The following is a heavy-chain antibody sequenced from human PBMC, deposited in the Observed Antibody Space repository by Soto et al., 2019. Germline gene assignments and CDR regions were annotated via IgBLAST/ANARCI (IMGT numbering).Heavy chain of an antibody. Sequence: ASVKVSCKASGYTFTSYGISWVRQAPGQGLEWMGWISAYNGNTNYAQKLQGRVTMTTDTSTSKAYMELRSLRSDDTAVSYCAGVYFYYSSRTISGFRRVAFDHGGQGTLVTVSS. D-gene: IGHD3-10*01. CDR2: ISAYNGNT. J-gene: IGHJ4*02. V-gene: IGHV1-18*01. CDR1: GYTFTSYG. CDR3: AGVYFYYSSRTISGFRRVAFDH.